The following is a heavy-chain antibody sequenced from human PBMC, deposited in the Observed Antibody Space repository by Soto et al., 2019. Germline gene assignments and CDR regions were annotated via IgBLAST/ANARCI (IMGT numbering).Heavy chain of an antibody. D-gene: IGHD6-13*01. CDR3: ATETNIADGQDY. CDR1: GFTFSSYG. CDR2: ISYDGSNK. Sequence: LRLSCAASGFTFSSYGMHWVRQAPGKGLEWVAVISYDGSNKYYADSVKGRFTISRDNSKNTLYLQMNSLRAEDTAVYYCATETNIADGQDYWGQGTLVTVSS. V-gene: IGHV3-30*03. J-gene: IGHJ4*02.